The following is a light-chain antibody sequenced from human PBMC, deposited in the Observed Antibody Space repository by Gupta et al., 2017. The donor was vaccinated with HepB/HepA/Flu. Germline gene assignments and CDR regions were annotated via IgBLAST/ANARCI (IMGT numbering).Light chain of an antibody. CDR2: ETS. Sequence: EIVLTQSPATLSLSPGDTPTLTCSASQTFRSTVVGYQQIPGQAPRLRISETSNRATGIQDRFRGNGSGTDFTRPSGGIGPEDCARDDGQQLPVFGQGTLMDIK. CDR3: QQLPV. J-gene: IGKJ5*01. CDR1: QTFRST. V-gene: IGKV3-11*01.